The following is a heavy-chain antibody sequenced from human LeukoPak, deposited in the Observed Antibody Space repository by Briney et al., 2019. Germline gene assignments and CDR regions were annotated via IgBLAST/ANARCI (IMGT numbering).Heavy chain of an antibody. D-gene: IGHD5-12*01. Sequence: PSETLSLTCTVSGGSISSHYWSWIRQPPGKGLEWIGYIYYSGSTNYNPSLKSRVTISVDTSKNQFSLKLSSVTAADTAVYYCARTVDIVATPNWFDPWGQGTLATVSS. J-gene: IGHJ5*02. CDR2: IYYSGST. V-gene: IGHV4-59*11. CDR3: ARTVDIVATPNWFDP. CDR1: GGSISSHY.